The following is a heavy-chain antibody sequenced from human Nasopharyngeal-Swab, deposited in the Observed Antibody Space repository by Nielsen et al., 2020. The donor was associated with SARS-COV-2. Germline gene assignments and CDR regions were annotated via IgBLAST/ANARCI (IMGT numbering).Heavy chain of an antibody. CDR3: AREGYCSGGSCYSGRPYYYYYMDV. D-gene: IGHD2-15*01. V-gene: IGHV4-34*09. J-gene: IGHJ6*03. CDR2: INHSGST. Sequence: GQAPGRGLWWIGEINHSGSTNYNPSLKSRVTISVDTSKNQFSLKLSSVTAADTAVYYCAREGYCSGGSCYSGRPYYYYYMDVWGKGTTVTVSS.